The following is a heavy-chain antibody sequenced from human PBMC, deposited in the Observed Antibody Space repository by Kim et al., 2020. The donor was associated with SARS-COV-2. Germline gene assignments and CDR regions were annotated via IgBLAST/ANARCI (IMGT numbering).Heavy chain of an antibody. CDR1: GFTFGDYA. V-gene: IGHV3-49*04. CDR3: TARVTYYYDSSGYNDY. D-gene: IGHD3-22*01. CDR2: IRSKAYGGTT. J-gene: IGHJ4*02. Sequence: GGSLRLSCTASGFTFGDYAMSWVRQAPGKGLEWVGFIRSKAYGGTTEYAASVKGRFTISRDDSKSIAYLQMNSLKTEDTAVYYCTARVTYYYDSSGYNDYWGQGTLVTVSS.